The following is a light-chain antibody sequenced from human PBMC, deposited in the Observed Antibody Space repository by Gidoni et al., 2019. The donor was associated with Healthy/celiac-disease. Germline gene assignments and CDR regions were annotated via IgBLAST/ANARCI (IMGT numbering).Light chain of an antibody. J-gene: IGKJ1*01. CDR1: QGISNY. CDR2: AAS. Sequence: IQMTHSPSSLSASVGGRVTITCRASQGISNYLAWYQQKPGKVPKLLIYAASTLQSGVPSRFSGSGSGTDFTLTISSLQPEDVATYYCQKYNRPEATFGQGTKVEIK. V-gene: IGKV1-27*01. CDR3: QKYNRPEAT.